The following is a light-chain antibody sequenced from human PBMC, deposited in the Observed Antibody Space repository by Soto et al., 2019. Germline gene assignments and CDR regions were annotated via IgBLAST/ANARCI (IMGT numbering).Light chain of an antibody. V-gene: IGKV3-11*01. CDR2: DAT. CDR3: QRRRDWLT. J-gene: IGKJ4*01. Sequence: VLTQSPATLSLSPGERATLSCRASQSVGWSLAWYQQKPCQAPRLIIYDATNSASGIPARFSGRGSGTDFTLTSSSLAPEDFAVYYWQRRRDWLTFGGGTKVEIK. CDR1: QSVGWS.